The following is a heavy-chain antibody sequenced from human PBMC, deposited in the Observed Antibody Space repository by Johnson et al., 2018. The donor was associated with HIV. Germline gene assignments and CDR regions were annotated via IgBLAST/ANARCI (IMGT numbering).Heavy chain of an antibody. D-gene: IGHD3-10*01. CDR1: GFTFSTYA. CDR3: AKDSKRLLWFGEFCDAFDI. Sequence: QVQLVESGGGVVQPGRSLRLSCAASGFTFSTYAMHWVRQALGKGLEWVAVISYDGSNKYHAGSVKGRFTISRDNSKNTLYLQMNSLRAEDTAVYYCAKDSKRLLWFGEFCDAFDIWGQGTMVTVSS. J-gene: IGHJ3*02. CDR2: ISYDGSNK. V-gene: IGHV3-30-3*01.